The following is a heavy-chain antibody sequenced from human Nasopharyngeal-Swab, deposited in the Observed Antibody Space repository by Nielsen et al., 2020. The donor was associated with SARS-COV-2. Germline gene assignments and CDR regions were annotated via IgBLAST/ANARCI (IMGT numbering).Heavy chain of an antibody. CDR2: IKQDGSEK. D-gene: IGHD3-10*01. Sequence: RQPPGKGREWVANIKQDGSEKYYVESVKGRFTISRDNAKNSLYLQMNSLRAEDTAVYYCARIVMYYYGSGSYYFDYWGQGTLVTVSS. J-gene: IGHJ4*02. V-gene: IGHV3-7*01. CDR3: ARIVMYYYGSGSYYFDY.